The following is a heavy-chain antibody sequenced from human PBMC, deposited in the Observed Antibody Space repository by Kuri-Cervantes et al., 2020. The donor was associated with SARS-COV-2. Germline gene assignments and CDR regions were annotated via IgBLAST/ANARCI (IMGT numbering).Heavy chain of an antibody. CDR1: GYTFTGYY. Sequence: ASVKVSCKASGYTFTGYYMHWVRQAPGQGLEWMGWINPNSGGTNYAQKFQGRVTMTRDTSISTAYMELSRLRSDDTAVYYRARGYSYGRYYLDYWGQGTLVTVSS. CDR3: ARGYSYGRYYLDY. D-gene: IGHD5-18*01. J-gene: IGHJ4*02. V-gene: IGHV1-2*02. CDR2: INPNSGGT.